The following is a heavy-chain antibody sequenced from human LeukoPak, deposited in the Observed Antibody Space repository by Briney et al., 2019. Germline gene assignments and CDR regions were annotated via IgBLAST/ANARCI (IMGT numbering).Heavy chain of an antibody. J-gene: IGHJ3*02. CDR3: ARDLDILTGYSHDAFDI. Sequence: ASVKVSCKASGGTFSSYAISWVRQAPGQGLEWMGRIIPILGIANYAQKFQGRVTITADKSTSTAYMELSSLRSEDTAVYYCARDLDILTGYSHDAFDIWGQGTMVTVSS. V-gene: IGHV1-69*04. CDR1: GGTFSSYA. D-gene: IGHD3-9*01. CDR2: IIPILGIA.